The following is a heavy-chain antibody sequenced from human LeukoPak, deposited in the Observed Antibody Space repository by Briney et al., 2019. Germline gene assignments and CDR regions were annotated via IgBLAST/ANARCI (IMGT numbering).Heavy chain of an antibody. CDR2: IKQDGSEK. V-gene: IGHV3-7*01. D-gene: IGHD3-10*01. Sequence: GGSLRLFCAASGFTFSSYWMSWVRQAPGKGLEWVANIKQDGSEKYYVDSVKGRFTISRDNAKNSLYLQMNSLRAEDTAVYYCARLNTYYYDNWFDPWGQGTLVTVSS. J-gene: IGHJ5*02. CDR3: ARLNTYYYDNWFDP. CDR1: GFTFSSYW.